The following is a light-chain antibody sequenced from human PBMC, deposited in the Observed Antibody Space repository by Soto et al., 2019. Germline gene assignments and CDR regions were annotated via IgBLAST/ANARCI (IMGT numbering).Light chain of an antibody. CDR3: QQYDSLPYT. CDR2: DAS. V-gene: IGKV1-33*01. Sequence: DIQMTQSPSSLSASVGDRVTITCQASQDISNYLNWYQQKPGKAPKLLIYDASTLETGVPSRFSGSGSGTDFTFTINSLQPEDVATYYCQQYDSLPYTFGQGTKLEIK. CDR1: QDISNY. J-gene: IGKJ2*01.